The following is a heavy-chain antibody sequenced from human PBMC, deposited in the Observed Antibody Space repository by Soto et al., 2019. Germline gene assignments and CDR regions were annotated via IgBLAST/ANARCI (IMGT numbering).Heavy chain of an antibody. CDR1: GDSIISSDFY. Sequence: SETLSLTCTVSGDSIISSDFYWGWVRQPPGKGLEWIGSIFYLGSSYYNPSLKSRVTMSVDTPKNQFSLRLRSVTAADTALYFCARHSLALRKNNWFDPWGQGIMVTVS. V-gene: IGHV4-39*01. CDR3: ARHSLALRKNNWFDP. D-gene: IGHD3-3*02. CDR2: IFYLGSS. J-gene: IGHJ5*02.